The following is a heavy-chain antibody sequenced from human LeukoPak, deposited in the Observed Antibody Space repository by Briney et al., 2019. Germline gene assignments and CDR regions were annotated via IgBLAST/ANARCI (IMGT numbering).Heavy chain of an antibody. CDR3: ARLRGYYDSSGYYSGRYSDY. CDR1: GGSISSSSYY. J-gene: IGHJ4*02. CDR2: IYYSGGT. D-gene: IGHD3-22*01. Sequence: SETLSLTCTVSGGSISSSSYYWGWIRQPPGKGLEWIGSIYYSGGTYYNPSLKSRVTISVDTSKNQFSLKLSSVTAADTAVYYCARLRGYYDSSGYYSGRYSDYWGQGTLVTVSS. V-gene: IGHV4-39*01.